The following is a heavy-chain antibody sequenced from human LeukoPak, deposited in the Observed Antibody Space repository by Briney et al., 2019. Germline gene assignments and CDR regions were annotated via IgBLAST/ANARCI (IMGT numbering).Heavy chain of an antibody. J-gene: IGHJ5*01. V-gene: IGHV4-30-2*01. Sequence: SETLSLTCTVSGGAITSGGYSWNWIRQPPGKGLEWIGCIYDRGPAYYNPSLKGRFTISVDRPKNQFFLNVTSLTAANTAVYYCARSRQASGLFGSWGQGTLVVVSS. CDR1: GGAITSGGYS. CDR3: ARSRQASGLFGS. CDR2: IYDRGPA. D-gene: IGHD3-10*01.